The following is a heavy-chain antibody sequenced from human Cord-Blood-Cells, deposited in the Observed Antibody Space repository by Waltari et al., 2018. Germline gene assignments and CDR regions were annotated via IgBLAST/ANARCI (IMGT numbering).Heavy chain of an antibody. D-gene: IGHD6-13*01. V-gene: IGHV4-38-2*02. CDR1: GYSICSGYY. J-gene: IGHJ2*01. CDR2: IYHSGST. CDR3: ALTTPGIAAAGIGYFDL. Sequence: QVQLQESGPGLVKPSETLSLTCTVSGYSICSGYYWGWIRPPPGKGLEWIGRIYHSGSTYYNPSLKSRVTISVDTSKNQFSLKLSSVTAADTAVYYCALTTPGIAAAGIGYFDLWGRGTLVTVSS.